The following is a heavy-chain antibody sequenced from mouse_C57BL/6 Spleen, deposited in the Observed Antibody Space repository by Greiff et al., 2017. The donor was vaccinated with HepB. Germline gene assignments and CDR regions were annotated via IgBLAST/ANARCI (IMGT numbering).Heavy chain of an antibody. CDR1: GYAFSSYW. CDR2: IYPGDGDT. Sequence: QVQLKESGAELVKPGASVKISCKASGYAFSSYWMNWVKQRPGKGLEWIGQIYPGDGDTNYNGKFKGKATLTADKSSSTAYMQLSSLTSEDSAVYFCARGGSSSLYAMDYWGQGTSVTVSS. D-gene: IGHD1-1*01. CDR3: ARGGSSSLYAMDY. J-gene: IGHJ4*01. V-gene: IGHV1-80*01.